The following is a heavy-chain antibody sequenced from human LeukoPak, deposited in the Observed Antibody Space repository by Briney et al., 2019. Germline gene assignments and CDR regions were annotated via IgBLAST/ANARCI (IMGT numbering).Heavy chain of an antibody. J-gene: IGHJ4*02. V-gene: IGHV4-34*01. CDR1: GGSFSGYY. D-gene: IGHD6-19*01. CDR3: ARYTLISSGWYFDY. CDR2: INHSGST. Sequence: SETLSLTCAVYGGSFSGYYWSWIRQPPGKGLEWIGEINHSGSTNYNPALKSRVTISVDTSKNQFSLELSSVTAADTAVYYCARYTLISSGWYFDYWGQGTLVTVSS.